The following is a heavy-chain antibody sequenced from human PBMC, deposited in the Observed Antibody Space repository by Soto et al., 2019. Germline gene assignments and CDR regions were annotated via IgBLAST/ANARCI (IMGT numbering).Heavy chain of an antibody. J-gene: IGHJ6*02. Sequence: PGGSLRLSCAASGFTFSSYGMHWVRQAPGKGLEWVAVIWYDGSKKYYADSVKGRFTISRDNSKNTLYLQMNSLRAEDTAVYYCARGQYYYGSGEYGMDVWGQGTTVTVSS. CDR1: GFTFSSYG. V-gene: IGHV3-33*01. CDR2: IWYDGSKK. D-gene: IGHD3-10*01. CDR3: ARGQYYYGSGEYGMDV.